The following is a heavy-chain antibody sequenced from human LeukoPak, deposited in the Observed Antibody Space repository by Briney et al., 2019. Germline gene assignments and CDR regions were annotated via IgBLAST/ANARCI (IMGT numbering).Heavy chain of an antibody. CDR3: ARFIDGYKPLDY. J-gene: IGHJ4*02. CDR2: MNPNSGNT. CDR1: GYTFTSYD. V-gene: IGHV1-8*01. Sequence: ASVKVSCKASGYTFTSYDINWVRQATGQGLEGMGWMNPNSGNTGYAQKFQGRVTMTRNTSISTAYMELSSLRSEDTAVYYCARFIDGYKPLDYWGQGTLVTVSS. D-gene: IGHD5-12*01.